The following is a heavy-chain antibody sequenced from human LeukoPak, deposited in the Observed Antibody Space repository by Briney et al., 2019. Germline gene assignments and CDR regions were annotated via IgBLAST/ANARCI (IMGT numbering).Heavy chain of an antibody. J-gene: IGHJ4*02. CDR1: GFTVSTNS. V-gene: IGHV3-53*01. D-gene: IGHD4/OR15-4a*01. Sequence: GGSLRLSCTVSGFTVSTNSMSWVRQAPGKGLEWVSFIYSDNTHYSDSVKGRFTISRDNSKNTLYLQMNSLRAEDTAVYYCARRAGAYSHPYDYWGQGTLVTVAS. CDR3: ARRAGAYSHPYDY. CDR2: IYSDNT.